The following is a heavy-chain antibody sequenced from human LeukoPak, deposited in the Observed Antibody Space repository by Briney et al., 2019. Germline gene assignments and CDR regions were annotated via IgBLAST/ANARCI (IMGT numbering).Heavy chain of an antibody. CDR3: ARGDLVVLPAGIPHNWFDP. D-gene: IGHD2-2*02. CDR1: GYSFTGYY. CDR2: INPNSGGT. Sequence: ASVKVSCKASGYSFTGYYTHWVRQAPGQGLEWMGWINPNSGGTNYAQKFQGRVTMTRDTSISTAYMELSRLRSDDTAVYYCARGDLVVLPAGIPHNWFDPWGQGTLVTVSS. V-gene: IGHV1-2*02. J-gene: IGHJ5*02.